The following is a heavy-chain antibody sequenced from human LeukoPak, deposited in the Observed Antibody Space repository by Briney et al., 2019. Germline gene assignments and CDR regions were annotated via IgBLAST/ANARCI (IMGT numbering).Heavy chain of an antibody. CDR2: INHSGST. CDR3: ARRRSRFCSGGTCYHDAFDV. V-gene: IGHV4-34*01. Sequence: SETLSLTCAVYTGSFTGYYWTWLRQPPGKGLEWIGEINHSGSTNYNPSLKSRVTISVDTSKNQFSLNLSSVTAADTAVYYCARRRSRFCSGGTCYHDAFDVWGQGTVLTVSS. CDR1: TGSFTGYY. D-gene: IGHD2-15*01. J-gene: IGHJ3*01.